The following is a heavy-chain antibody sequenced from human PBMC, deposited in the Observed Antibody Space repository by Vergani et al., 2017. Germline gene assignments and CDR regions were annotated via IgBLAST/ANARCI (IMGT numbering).Heavy chain of an antibody. V-gene: IGHV1-69*08. D-gene: IGHD2-8*02. CDR1: GATFRSNT. J-gene: IGHJ6*02. Sequence: QVQLVQSGAEVKKPGSSVKVSCKASGATFRSNTISWVRQVPGQGLEWMGSIIPVLGKTKYAQDFQGRLTITADTSTSTAYMELTSLRSQDTAVYYCASDPRWYCADPEDYYYGMDVWGQGTTVTVSS. CDR3: ASDPRWYCADPEDYYYGMDV. CDR2: IIPVLGKT.